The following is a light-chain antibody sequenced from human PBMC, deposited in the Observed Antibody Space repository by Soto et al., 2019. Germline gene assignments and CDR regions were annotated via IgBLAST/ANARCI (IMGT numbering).Light chain of an antibody. J-gene: IGKJ1*01. V-gene: IGKV3-20*01. CDR2: GAS. CDR1: QIVSSSY. CDR3: QQYGSSPQT. Sequence: VDLTQSPGTLALSPLERATLSCMSSQIVSSSYLAWYQQKPGQAPRLLIYGASSRATGIPDRFSGSGSGTDFTLTISRLEPEDFAVYYCQQYGSSPQTFGQGTKVDI.